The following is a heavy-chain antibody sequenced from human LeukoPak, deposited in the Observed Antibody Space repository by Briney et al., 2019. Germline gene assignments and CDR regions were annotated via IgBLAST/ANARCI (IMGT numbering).Heavy chain of an antibody. V-gene: IGHV3-23*01. CDR2: ISGSGGST. CDR1: GGSFSGYY. CDR3: AKDIVVVTSGSNAFDF. D-gene: IGHD2-21*02. Sequence: PSETLSLTCAVYGGSFSGYYWSWIRQPPGKGLEWVSAISGSGGSTYYADSVKGRFTISRDNSKNTLYLQMNSLRAEDTAVYYCAKDIVVVTSGSNAFDFWGQGTMVTVSS. J-gene: IGHJ3*01.